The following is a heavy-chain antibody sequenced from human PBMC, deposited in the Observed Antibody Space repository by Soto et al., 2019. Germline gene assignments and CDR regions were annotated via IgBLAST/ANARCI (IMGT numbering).Heavy chain of an antibody. J-gene: IGHJ6*03. D-gene: IGHD3-3*01. CDR3: SRQASDFWSGKPQYYMDV. Sequence: EVQLVESGGGLVQPGGSLKLSCAASGFTFSGSAMHWVRQASGKGLEWVGRIRSKANNYATAYGASVKGRFTSSRDDSKNTGYLKITRLKTENTAVYHCSRQASDFWSGKPQYYMDVWGKGTTGTVSS. CDR2: IRSKANNYAT. V-gene: IGHV3-73*01. CDR1: GFTFSGSA.